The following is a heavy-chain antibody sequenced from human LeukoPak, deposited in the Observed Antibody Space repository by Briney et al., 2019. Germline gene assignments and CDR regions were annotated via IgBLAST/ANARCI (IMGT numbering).Heavy chain of an antibody. D-gene: IGHD7-27*01. CDR1: GYTFTGYY. CDR3: ARSPIGLGFFDY. CDR2: INPNSGGT. V-gene: IGHV1-2*02. J-gene: IGHJ4*02. Sequence: ASVKVSCKASGYTFTGYYMHWVRQAPGQGLEWMGWINPNSGGTNYAQKFQGRVSMTRDTSISTAYMELSSLRSDDTAVYYCARSPIGLGFFDYWGQGTLVTVSS.